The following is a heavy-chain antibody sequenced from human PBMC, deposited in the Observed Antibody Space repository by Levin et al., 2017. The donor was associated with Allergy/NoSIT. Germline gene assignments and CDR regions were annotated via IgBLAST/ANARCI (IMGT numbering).Heavy chain of an antibody. CDR1: GFTFSSHA. J-gene: IGHJ4*02. D-gene: IGHD2-15*01. CDR2: VSYNGNNK. V-gene: IGHV3-30*03. CDR3: ARDSSRGIAVVAAATGDLDY. Sequence: GESLKISCAASGFTFSSHAMHWVRQAPGKGLEWVAVVSYNGNNKYYTDSVKGRFTISRDNSRNTLFLEMNSLRVEDRAVYYCARDSSRGIAVVAAATGDLDYWGQGTLVTVSS.